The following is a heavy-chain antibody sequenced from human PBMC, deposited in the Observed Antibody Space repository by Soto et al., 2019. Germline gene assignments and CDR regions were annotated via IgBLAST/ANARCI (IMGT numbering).Heavy chain of an antibody. CDR1: GFTFDDYA. CDR2: ISWNSGSI. V-gene: IGHV3-9*01. J-gene: IGHJ6*02. Sequence: EVQLVESGGGLVQPGRSLRLSCAASGFTFDDYAMHWVRQAPGKGLERVSGISWNSGSIGYADSVKGRFTISRDNAKNSLYLQMNSLRAEDTALYYCASQSSTDYYYYGMDVWGQGTTVTVSS. D-gene: IGHD3-10*01. CDR3: ASQSSTDYYYYGMDV.